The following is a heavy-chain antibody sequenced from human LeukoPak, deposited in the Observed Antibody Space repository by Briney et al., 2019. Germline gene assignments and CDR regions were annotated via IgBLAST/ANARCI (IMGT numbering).Heavy chain of an antibody. CDR3: ARSPVWELPDY. J-gene: IGHJ4*02. CDR1: GFTFSSYE. CDR2: ISSSGSTI. D-gene: IGHD1-26*01. V-gene: IGHV3-48*03. Sequence: PGGSLRLSCAASGFTFSSYEMNWVRQAPGKGLEWVSYISSSGSTIYYADSVKGRFTISRDNAKTSLYLQMNSLRVEDTSVYYCARSPVWELPDYWGQGTLATVSS.